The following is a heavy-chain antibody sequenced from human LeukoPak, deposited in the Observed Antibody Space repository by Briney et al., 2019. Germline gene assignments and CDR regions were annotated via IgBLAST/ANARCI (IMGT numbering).Heavy chain of an antibody. J-gene: IGHJ3*02. CDR2: ISGSGGST. V-gene: IGHV3-23*01. CDR3: AKDRRVDGDYGTTDGAFDI. CDR1: GFTFSSYA. Sequence: GGSLRLSCAASGFTFSSYAMSWVRQAPGKGLEWVSAISGSGGSTYYADSVKGRFTISRDNSKNTLYLQMNSLRAEDTAVYYCAKDRRVDGDYGTTDGAFDIWGQGTMVTVSS. D-gene: IGHD4-17*01.